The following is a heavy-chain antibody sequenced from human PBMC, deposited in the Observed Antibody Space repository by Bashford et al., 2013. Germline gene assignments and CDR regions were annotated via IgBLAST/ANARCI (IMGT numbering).Heavy chain of an antibody. V-gene: IGHV1-3*01. CDR1: GYTFTSYA. Sequence: ASVKVSCKASGYTFTSYAMHWVRQAPGQRLEWMGWINAGNGNTKYSQKFQGRVTITRDTSASTAYMELSSLRSEDTAVYYCAREGDSVVRYYYYYMDVWGKGTTVTVSS. CDR3: AREGDSVVRYYYYYMDV. CDR2: INAGNGNT. D-gene: IGHD3-10*02. J-gene: IGHJ6*03.